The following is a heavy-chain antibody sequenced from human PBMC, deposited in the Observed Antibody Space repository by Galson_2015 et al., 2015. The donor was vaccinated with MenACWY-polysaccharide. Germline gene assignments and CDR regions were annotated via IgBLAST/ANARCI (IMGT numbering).Heavy chain of an antibody. CDR3: AREPTYSGSFGWFDP. CDR2: MSYSGRA. V-gene: IGHV4-61*01. J-gene: IGHJ5*02. CDR1: GGSVSSDTDY. D-gene: IGHD1-26*01. Sequence: SETLSLTCTVSGGSVSSDTDYWSWLRQPPGKGLEWIGYMSYSGRANQNPSLKSRVTISLDTSKNQFSLRLTSVTAADTAMYYCAREPTYSGSFGWFDPWGQGTLVTVSS.